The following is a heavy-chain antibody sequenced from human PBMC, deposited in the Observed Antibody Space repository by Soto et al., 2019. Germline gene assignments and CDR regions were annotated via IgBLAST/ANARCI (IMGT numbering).Heavy chain of an antibody. CDR3: ARGGDGSGWHFDY. CDR2: IYSGGST. V-gene: IGHV3-66*01. J-gene: IGHJ4*02. CDR1: GFTVSSNY. D-gene: IGHD6-19*01. Sequence: PGGSLRLSCAASGFTVSSNYMTWVRQAPGKGLEWVSVIYSGGSTYYADSVKGRFTISRDNSKNTLYLQMNSLRAEDTAVYYCARGGDGSGWHFDYWGQRTLVTVS.